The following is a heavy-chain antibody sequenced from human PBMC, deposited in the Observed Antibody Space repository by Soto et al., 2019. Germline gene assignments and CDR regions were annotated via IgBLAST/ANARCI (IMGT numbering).Heavy chain of an antibody. V-gene: IGHV3-23*01. J-gene: IGHJ4*02. CDR2: ISGSGGST. Sequence: EVQLLESGGGLVQPGGSLRLSCAASGFTFSSYAMSWVRQAPGQGLEWVSAISGSGGSTYYADSVKGRFTISRDNSKNTLYLQMNSLRAEDTAVYYCAKDRHPERKHGGTDYWGQGTLVTVSS. D-gene: IGHD1-26*01. CDR1: GFTFSSYA. CDR3: AKDRHPERKHGGTDY.